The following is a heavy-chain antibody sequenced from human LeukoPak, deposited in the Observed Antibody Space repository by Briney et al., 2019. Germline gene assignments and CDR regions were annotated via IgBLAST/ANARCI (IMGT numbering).Heavy chain of an antibody. CDR3: ARDGPVRTMIVVVDDAFDI. V-gene: IGHV3-7*01. D-gene: IGHD3-22*01. J-gene: IGHJ3*02. Sequence: QAGGSLRLSCAASGFTFSNYWMSWVRQAPGKGLEWVANMKQDGSETYYVDSVKGRFTISRDNAKNSLYLQMNSLRAEDTAVYYCARDGPVRTMIVVVDDAFDIWGQGTMVTVSS. CDR2: MKQDGSET. CDR1: GFTFSNYW.